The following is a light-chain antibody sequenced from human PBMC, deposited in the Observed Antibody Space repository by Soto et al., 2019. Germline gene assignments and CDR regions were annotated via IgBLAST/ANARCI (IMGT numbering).Light chain of an antibody. CDR3: MQALQTPIFT. CDR1: QSLLHSNGYNY. J-gene: IGKJ3*01. V-gene: IGKV2-28*01. Sequence: DIVMTQSPLSLPVTPGEPASISCRSSQSLLHSNGYNYLDWYLQKPGQSPQLLLYFGSNRASGVPDRFSGRGSGTDFTLKISRVEAEDVGVYYCMQALQTPIFTFGPGTKVDIK. CDR2: FGS.